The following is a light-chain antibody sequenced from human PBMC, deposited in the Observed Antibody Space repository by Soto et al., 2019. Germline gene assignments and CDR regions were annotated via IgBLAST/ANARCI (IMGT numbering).Light chain of an antibody. CDR1: SSDVGNYNY. J-gene: IGLJ1*01. CDR3: NSYATSGSHI. CDR2: EVS. Sequence: QSALTQPASVSGSPGRSITISCTGTSSDVGNYNYVSWYQQHPGKAPKLLIYEVSYRPSGVSNRFSGSKSGNTASLIISGLQAEDEADYYCNSYATSGSHIFGTGTKVTVL. V-gene: IGLV2-14*01.